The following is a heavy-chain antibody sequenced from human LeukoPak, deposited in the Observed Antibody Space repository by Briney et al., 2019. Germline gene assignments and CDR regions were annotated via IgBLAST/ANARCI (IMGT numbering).Heavy chain of an antibody. V-gene: IGHV4-39*07. CDR1: GGSISSSNCY. D-gene: IGHD3-9*01. J-gene: IGHJ6*03. Sequence: SETLSLTCTVSGGSISSSNCYWGWIRQPPGKGLEWIANIYYSGSTYYTPSLRSRVTISVDTSKNQFSLKLSSVTAADTAVYYCARGVYYDILTGYYPLPYYYYYYMDVWGKGTTVTISS. CDR3: ARGVYYDILTGYYPLPYYYYYYMDV. CDR2: IYYSGST.